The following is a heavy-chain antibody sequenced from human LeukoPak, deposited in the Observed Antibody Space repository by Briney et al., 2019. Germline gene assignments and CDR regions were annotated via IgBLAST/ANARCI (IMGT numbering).Heavy chain of an antibody. D-gene: IGHD3-22*01. J-gene: IGHJ4*02. Sequence: SETLSLTCTVSGGSISSYYWSWIRQPPGKGLEWIGYIYYSGSTNYNPSLKSRVTISADTSKNQFSLKLYSVTAADTAVYYCARHRSGYYSVYYFDYWGQGTLLTVSS. CDR1: GGSISSYY. CDR3: ARHRSGYYSVYYFDY. V-gene: IGHV4-59*08. CDR2: IYYSGST.